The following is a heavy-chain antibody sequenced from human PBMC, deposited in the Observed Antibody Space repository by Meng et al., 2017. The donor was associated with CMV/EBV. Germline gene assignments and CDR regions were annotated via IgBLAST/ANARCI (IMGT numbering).Heavy chain of an antibody. CDR3: ARDERPHQSYFDY. V-gene: IGHV3-7*03. CDR2: IKQDGSEK. Sequence: GESLKISCAASGFTFSSYWMSLVRQAPGKGLEWVANIKQDGSEKYYVDSVKGRFTISRDNAKNSLYLQMNSLRAEDTAVYYCARDERPHQSYFDYWGQGTLVTVSS. D-gene: IGHD1-1*01. J-gene: IGHJ4*02. CDR1: GFTFSSYW.